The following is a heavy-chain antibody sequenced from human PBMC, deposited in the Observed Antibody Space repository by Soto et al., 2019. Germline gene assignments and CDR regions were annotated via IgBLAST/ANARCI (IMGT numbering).Heavy chain of an antibody. CDR3: ARDDWQWLSLDY. CDR2: ISSSSSYI. V-gene: IGHV3-21*01. Sequence: GPQRLCDTAAGVNFVVHGVRWIRKAPGKGLEWVSSISSSSSYIYYADSVKGRFTISRDNAKNSLYLQMNSLRAEDTAVYYCARDDWQWLSLDYWGQGTLVTRSS. CDR1: GVNFVVHG. J-gene: IGHJ4*02. D-gene: IGHD6-19*01.